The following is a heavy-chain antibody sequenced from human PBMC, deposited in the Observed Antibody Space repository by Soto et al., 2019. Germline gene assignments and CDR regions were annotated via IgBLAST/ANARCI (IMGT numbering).Heavy chain of an antibody. CDR2: INAGNGNT. D-gene: IGHD3-10*01. CDR3: ARVKYYYGSGSYWDYFDY. Sequence: QVRLVQSGAEVKKPGASVKVSCKASGYTFTSYAMHWVRQAPGQRLAWMGWINAGNGNTKYSQKFQGRVTITRDTAASTAYMELSSLGSEDTAVYYCARVKYYYGSGSYWDYFDYWGQGTLVTVSS. V-gene: IGHV1-3*01. CDR1: GYTFTSYA. J-gene: IGHJ4*02.